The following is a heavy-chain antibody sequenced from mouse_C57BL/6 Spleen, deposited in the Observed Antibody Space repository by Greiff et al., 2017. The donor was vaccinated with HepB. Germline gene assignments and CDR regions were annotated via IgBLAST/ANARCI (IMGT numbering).Heavy chain of an antibody. CDR2: ISYDGSN. D-gene: IGHD2-1*01. CDR1: GYSITSGYY. CDR3: ARDGNHLFDY. Sequence: EVKLVESGPGLVKPSQSLSLTCSVTGYSITSGYYWNWIRQFPGNKLEWMGYISYDGSNNYNPSLKNRISITRDTSKNQFFLKLNSVTTEDTATYYCARDGNHLFDYWGQGTTLTVSS. J-gene: IGHJ2*01. V-gene: IGHV3-6*01.